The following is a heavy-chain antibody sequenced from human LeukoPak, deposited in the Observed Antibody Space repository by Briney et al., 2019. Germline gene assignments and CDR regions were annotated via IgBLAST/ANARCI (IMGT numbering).Heavy chain of an antibody. V-gene: IGHV3-23*01. CDR2: ISGSGGST. CDR3: ARDGLAAATLHWCFDL. CDR1: GFTFSSYG. D-gene: IGHD2-15*01. J-gene: IGHJ2*01. Sequence: GSLRLSCAASGFTFSSYGMSWVRQAPGKGLEWVSAISGSGGSTYYADSVKGRFTISRDNARNSLYLQMNSLRAEDTAVYYCARDGLAAATLHWCFDLWGRGTLVTVSS.